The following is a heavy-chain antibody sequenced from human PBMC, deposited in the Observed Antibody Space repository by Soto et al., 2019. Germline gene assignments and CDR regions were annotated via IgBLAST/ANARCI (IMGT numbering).Heavy chain of an antibody. CDR3: ARDLAAVTTLDWFDP. V-gene: IGHV3-48*01. D-gene: IGHD4-17*01. Sequence: GGSLRLSCAASGFTFSTYNMNWVRQAPGKGLEWVSYISGSSLTMYYADPVKGRFTISRDNAKNSLYLQMNSLRAEDTAVYYCARDLAAVTTLDWFDPWGQGTLVTVSS. J-gene: IGHJ5*02. CDR2: ISGSSLTM. CDR1: GFTFSTYN.